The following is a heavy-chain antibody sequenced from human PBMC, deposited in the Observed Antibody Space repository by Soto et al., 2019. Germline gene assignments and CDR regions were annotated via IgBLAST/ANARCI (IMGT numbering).Heavy chain of an antibody. D-gene: IGHD2-15*01. CDR1: GGSISSGGYY. J-gene: IGHJ4*02. CDR3: ARILASSLVYFDY. V-gene: IGHV4-31*03. CDR2: IYYSGST. Sequence: QVQLQESGPGLVKPSQTLSLTCTVSGGSISSGGYYWSWIRQHPGKGLEWIGYIYYSGSTYYNPSLKRRVTISLDTSKNQFSLKLSSVTAADTAVYYCARILASSLVYFDYWGQGTLVTVSS.